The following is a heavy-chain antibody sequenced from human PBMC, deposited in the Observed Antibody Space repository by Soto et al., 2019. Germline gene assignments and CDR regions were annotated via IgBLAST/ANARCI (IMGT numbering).Heavy chain of an antibody. J-gene: IGHJ6*02. Sequence: PSETLSLTCTVSGGSIRSYYWSWIRQPPGEGLEWIGYIYYSGSTNHNHSLKSRVTISVDITKSHLSLRLPSVTAADTAVYYCAREHGIGGGYLPGNYGMDVWGQGTTVTVSS. V-gene: IGHV4-59*01. CDR2: IYYSGST. D-gene: IGHD1-26*01. CDR1: GGSIRSYY. CDR3: AREHGIGGGYLPGNYGMDV.